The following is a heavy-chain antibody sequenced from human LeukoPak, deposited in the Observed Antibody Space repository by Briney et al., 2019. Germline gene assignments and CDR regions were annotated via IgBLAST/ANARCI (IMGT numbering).Heavy chain of an antibody. CDR1: GSTFTRYG. V-gene: IGHV1-18*04. CDR2: ISAYNGNT. CDR3: AGDGVGTEFTMVLGVLQIDAFDI. Sequence: ASVTVSCTASGSTFTRYGISWVRQAPGPGLEWMGWISAYNGNTKYAQKLQGRVTITTNTSTSTAYMELRSLRSDDTSVYYCAGDGVGTEFTMVLGVLQIDAFDIWGQGTMVTVSS. J-gene: IGHJ3*02. D-gene: IGHD3-10*01.